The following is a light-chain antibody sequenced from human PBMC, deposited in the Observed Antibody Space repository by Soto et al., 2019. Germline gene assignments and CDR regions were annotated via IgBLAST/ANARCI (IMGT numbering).Light chain of an antibody. J-gene: IGKJ1*01. Sequence: DIQMTQSPSSVSASVGDRVTITCRASQAIDSWLAWYQQKPGEAPKLLIFTGSLLHSGVPPRFSGSGSGTDFTLTSSSLQPEDFATYYCQQTLSVPPAFGQGTKV. CDR2: TGS. CDR3: QQTLSVPPA. V-gene: IGKV1-12*01. CDR1: QAIDSW.